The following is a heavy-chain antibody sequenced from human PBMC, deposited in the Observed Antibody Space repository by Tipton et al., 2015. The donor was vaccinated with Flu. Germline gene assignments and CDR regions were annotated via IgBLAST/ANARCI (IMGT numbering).Heavy chain of an antibody. CDR1: GYTFIGHY. CDR3: AREMPAISSFDS. J-gene: IGHJ4*02. Sequence: QLVQSGAEVKKPGASMKVSCKASGYTFIGHYMHWVRQAPGQGLEWLGWINPKTGGTNYAQKFQGRVTLTRDTSLSTAYMELKSLRFDARAVYYGAREMPAISSFDSWGQGTLVTVSS. V-gene: IGHV1-2*02. D-gene: IGHD2-2*01. CDR2: INPKTGGT.